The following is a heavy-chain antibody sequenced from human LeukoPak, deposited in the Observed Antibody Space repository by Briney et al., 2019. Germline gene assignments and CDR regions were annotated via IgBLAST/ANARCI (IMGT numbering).Heavy chain of an antibody. CDR2: INHSGST. Sequence: SETLSLTCAVYGGSFSGYYWSWIRQPPGKGLEWIGEINHSGSTNYNPSLKSRVTISVDTSRNQFSLKLSSVTAADTAVYYCARVGRSSSSGRVFDPWGQGTLVTVSS. J-gene: IGHJ5*02. CDR3: ARVGRSSSSGRVFDP. D-gene: IGHD6-6*01. CDR1: GGSFSGYY. V-gene: IGHV4-34*01.